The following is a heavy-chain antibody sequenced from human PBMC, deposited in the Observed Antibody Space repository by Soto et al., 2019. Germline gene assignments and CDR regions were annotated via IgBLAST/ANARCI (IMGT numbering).Heavy chain of an antibody. Sequence: SGPTLVNPTQTLTLTCTFSGFSLSTSGVGVGWIRQPPGKALEWLALIYWDDDKRYSPSLKSRLTITKDTSKNQVVLTMTNMDPVDTATYYCAHFTSYYDFWSGYYTRSYYYYYMDVWGKGTTVTVSS. D-gene: IGHD3-3*01. V-gene: IGHV2-5*02. CDR1: GFSLSTSGVG. CDR2: IYWDDDK. J-gene: IGHJ6*03. CDR3: AHFTSYYDFWSGYYTRSYYYYYMDV.